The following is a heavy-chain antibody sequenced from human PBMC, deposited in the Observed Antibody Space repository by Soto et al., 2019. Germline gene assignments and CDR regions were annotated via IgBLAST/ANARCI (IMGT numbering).Heavy chain of an antibody. CDR3: ARDGRAAGYFDAFDI. CDR1: GFTFSSYG. V-gene: IGHV3-33*01. J-gene: IGHJ3*02. D-gene: IGHD6-13*01. CDR2: IWYDGSNK. Sequence: GESLKISCAASGFTFSSYGMHWVRQAPGKGLEWVAVIWYDGSNKYYADSVKGRFTISRDNSKNTLYLQMNSLRAEDTAVYYCARDGRAAGYFDAFDIWGQGTMVTVSS.